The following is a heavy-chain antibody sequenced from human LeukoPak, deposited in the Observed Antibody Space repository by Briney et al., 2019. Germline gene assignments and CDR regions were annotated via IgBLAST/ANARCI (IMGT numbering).Heavy chain of an antibody. CDR1: AFTLSTYG. CDR2: IRYDGSNK. D-gene: IGHD5-12*01. CDR3: VYSGYHY. J-gene: IGHJ4*02. V-gene: IGHV3-30*02. Sequence: GGSLRLSCAGSAFTLSTYGMHWVRQAPGKGLEWVAFIRYDGSNKYYADSVKGRFTISRDNSKNTLYLQMNSLRAEDTAVYYCVYSGYHYWGQGTLVTVSS.